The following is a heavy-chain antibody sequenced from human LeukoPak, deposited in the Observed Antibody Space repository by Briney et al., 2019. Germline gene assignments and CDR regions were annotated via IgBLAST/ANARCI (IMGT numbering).Heavy chain of an antibody. V-gene: IGHV4-4*07. Sequence: SETLSLTCTVSGGTISSYYWSWIRQPAGKGLEWIGRIYSTGRSDYNPSLKSRITISVDTSKNQFSLKLSSVTAADTAVYYCARGGREGSSWYTGKYFQHWGQGTLVTVSS. J-gene: IGHJ1*01. D-gene: IGHD6-13*01. CDR3: ARGGREGSSWYTGKYFQH. CDR1: GGTISSYY. CDR2: IYSTGRS.